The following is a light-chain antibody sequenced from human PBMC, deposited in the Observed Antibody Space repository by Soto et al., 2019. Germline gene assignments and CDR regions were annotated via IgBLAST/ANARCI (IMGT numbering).Light chain of an antibody. CDR3: QQSYNSPPLT. J-gene: IGKJ4*01. V-gene: IGKV1-39*01. Sequence: EILLTQSPSSLSASVGDRVTITCRASQNIDMYLSWYQQKPGRAPKLLIYAASTLQSGVPSRFSGSGSGTHFSLTISGLQPEDFATYFCQQSYNSPPLTFGAGTKVEI. CDR2: AAS. CDR1: QNIDMY.